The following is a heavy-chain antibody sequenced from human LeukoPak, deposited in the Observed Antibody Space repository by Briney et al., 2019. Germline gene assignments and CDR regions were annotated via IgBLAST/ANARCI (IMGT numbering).Heavy chain of an antibody. V-gene: IGHV1-69*13. Sequence: EAAVKVSCKASGGTFSSYAISWVRQAPGQGLEWMGGIIPIFGTANYAQKFQGRVTITADEYTSTAYMELSSLRSEDTAVYYCARDQRGSSFYESSGLDYWGQGTLVTVSS. CDR2: IIPIFGTA. D-gene: IGHD3-22*01. CDR3: ARDQRGSSFYESSGLDY. J-gene: IGHJ4*02. CDR1: GGTFSSYA.